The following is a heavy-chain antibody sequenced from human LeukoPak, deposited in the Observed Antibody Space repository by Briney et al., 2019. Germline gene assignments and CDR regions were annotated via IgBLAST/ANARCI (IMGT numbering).Heavy chain of an antibody. CDR1: GFTFSSYS. V-gene: IGHV3-48*01. CDR2: ISSSSSTI. D-gene: IGHD3-16*02. J-gene: IGHJ4*02. CDR3: ARDGDYVWGSYRYFDY. Sequence: GGSLRLSCAASGFTFSSYSMNWVRQAPGKGLEWVSYISSSSSTIYYADSVKGRFTISRDNAKNSLYLQMNSLRAEDTAVYYCARDGDYVWGSYRYFDYWGQGTLVTVSS.